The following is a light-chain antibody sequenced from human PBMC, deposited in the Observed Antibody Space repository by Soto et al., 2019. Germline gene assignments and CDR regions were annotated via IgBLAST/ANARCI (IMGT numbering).Light chain of an antibody. J-gene: IGLJ2*01. CDR1: SSDVGSYNL. V-gene: IGLV2-23*02. CDR2: EVS. Sequence: QSVLTQPASVSGSPGHSITISCTGTSSDVGSYNLVSWYQQHPGKAPKLMIYEVSKRPSGVSNRFSGSKSGNTASLTISGHQAEDEADYYCCSYAASRDVFFGGGTKLTVL. CDR3: CSYAASRDVF.